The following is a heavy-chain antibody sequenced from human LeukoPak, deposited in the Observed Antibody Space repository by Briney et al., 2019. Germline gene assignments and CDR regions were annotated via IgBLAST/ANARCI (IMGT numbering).Heavy chain of an antibody. CDR3: ARALTAMVTHSSSSHRYYFDY. Sequence: ASVKVSCKASGYTFTGYYMHWVRQAPGQGPEWMGWINPNSGGTNYAQKFQGRVTMTRDTSISTAYMELSRLRSDDTAVYYCARALTAMVTHSSSSHRYYFDYWGQGTLVTVSS. J-gene: IGHJ4*02. D-gene: IGHD5-18*01. CDR2: INPNSGGT. V-gene: IGHV1-2*02. CDR1: GYTFTGYY.